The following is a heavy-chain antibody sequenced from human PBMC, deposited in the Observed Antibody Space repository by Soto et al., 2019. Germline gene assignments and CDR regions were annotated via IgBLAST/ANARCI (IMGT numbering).Heavy chain of an antibody. D-gene: IGHD3-3*01. CDR1: GGSVSSESHY. CDR3: ARDQYELRSVSYYYAMEV. J-gene: IGHJ6*02. CDR2: IYYAGST. V-gene: IGHV4-61*01. Sequence: QVQLQESGPGLVKPSETLSLTCTVSGGSVSSESHYWSWIRQTPGKGLEWIGYIYYAGSTNYNPSHKGRLTMSVDTSRDQVSLMLGSVTRADTAVYYCARDQYELRSVSYYYAMEVWGQGTKVTVSS.